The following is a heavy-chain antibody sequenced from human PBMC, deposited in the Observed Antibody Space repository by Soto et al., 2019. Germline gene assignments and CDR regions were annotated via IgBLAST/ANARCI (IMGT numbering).Heavy chain of an antibody. Sequence: TCNVSGGSMNTYYWTWIRKPPGKGLEWIGYVYYTGTTNYKPSLKTRVTISVDTSKNQFSLKLTSVTAADTAMYYCARASMTTIPMDVWGRGTMVIVS. V-gene: IGHV4-59*01. CDR2: VYYTGTT. CDR3: ARASMTTIPMDV. CDR1: GGSMNTYY. J-gene: IGHJ6*02. D-gene: IGHD4-17*01.